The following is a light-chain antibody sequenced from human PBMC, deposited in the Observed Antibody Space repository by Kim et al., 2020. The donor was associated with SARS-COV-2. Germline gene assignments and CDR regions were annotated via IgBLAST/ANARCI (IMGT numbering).Light chain of an antibody. CDR3: ATWDSSLSAVV. V-gene: IGLV1-51*01. J-gene: IGLJ2*01. Sequence: GQRRASSWSGSSSISGNNSDSWYQQLPGSAPKLFIYDNNERPSGIPDRFSGSTAGTSATLGITGLHTGDEGVYYCATWDSSLSAVVFGGGTKVTVL. CDR1: SSISGNNS. CDR2: DNN.